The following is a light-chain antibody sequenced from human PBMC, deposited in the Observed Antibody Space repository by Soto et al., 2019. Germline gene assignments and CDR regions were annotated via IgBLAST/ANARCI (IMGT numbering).Light chain of an antibody. V-gene: IGLV3-21*02. J-gene: IGLJ2*01. Sequence: SSVLTQPPSVSVAPGQTASITCGEDNIGSKSVHWYQQKPGQAPVLVVYDATDRPSGLPERFSGSNSGNTATLTIRRVEAGDEAAYYCQVWETSTNHLIFGGGTKLTVL. CDR1: NIGSKS. CDR2: DAT. CDR3: QVWETSTNHLI.